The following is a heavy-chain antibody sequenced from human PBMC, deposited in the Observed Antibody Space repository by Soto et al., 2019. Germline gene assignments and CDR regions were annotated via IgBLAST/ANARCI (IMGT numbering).Heavy chain of an antibody. Sequence: GGSLRLSCAASGFTFSSYWMSWVRQAPGKGLEWVANIKQDGSEKYYVDSVKGRFTISRDNAKNSLYLQMNSLRAEDTAVYYCARDPSGEYYDFWSGFLGNWFDPWGQGTLVTVSS. D-gene: IGHD3-3*01. V-gene: IGHV3-7*01. CDR1: GFTFSSYW. J-gene: IGHJ5*02. CDR3: ARDPSGEYYDFWSGFLGNWFDP. CDR2: IKQDGSEK.